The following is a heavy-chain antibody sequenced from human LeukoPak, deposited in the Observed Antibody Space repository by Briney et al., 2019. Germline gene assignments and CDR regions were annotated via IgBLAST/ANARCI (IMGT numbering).Heavy chain of an antibody. CDR2: ISYDGSNK. CDR3: ARDLGSAFDI. CDR1: GFTFSSYA. J-gene: IGHJ3*02. Sequence: PGRSLRLSCAASGFTFSSYAMHWVRQAPGKGLEWVAVISYDGSNKYYADSVKGRFTISRDNSKNTLYLQMNSLRAEDTAVYYCARDLGSAFDIWGQGTMVTVSS. V-gene: IGHV3-30*04.